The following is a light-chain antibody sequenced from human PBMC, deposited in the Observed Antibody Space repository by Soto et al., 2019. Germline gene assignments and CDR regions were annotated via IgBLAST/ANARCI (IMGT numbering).Light chain of an antibody. CDR3: QQYGSSGT. CDR1: QSVANS. CDR2: SAS. Sequence: EIVMTQSPDTLSVSPGERATLSCRASQSVANSIAWYQQKPGQAPRLLIYSASTRATGIPARFSGSGSGTGFTLTISSLQSEDFAVYYCQQYGSSGTFGQGTKVDIK. V-gene: IGKV3-15*01. J-gene: IGKJ1*01.